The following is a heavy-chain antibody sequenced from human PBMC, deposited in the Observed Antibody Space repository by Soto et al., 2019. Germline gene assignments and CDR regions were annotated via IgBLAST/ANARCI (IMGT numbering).Heavy chain of an antibody. J-gene: IGHJ4*02. CDR3: ARAEDSSGYSPDYFDY. D-gene: IGHD3-22*01. CDR2: ISYDGSNK. Sequence: GGSLRLSCAASGFTFSSYAMHWVRQAPGKGLEWVAVISYDGSNKYYADSVKGRFTIYRDNSKNTLYLQMNSLRAEDTAVYYCARAEDSSGYSPDYFDYWGQGTLVTISS. V-gene: IGHV3-30-3*01. CDR1: GFTFSSYA.